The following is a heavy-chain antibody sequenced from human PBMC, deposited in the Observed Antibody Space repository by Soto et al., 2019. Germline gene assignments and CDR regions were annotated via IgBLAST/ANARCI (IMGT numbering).Heavy chain of an antibody. D-gene: IGHD5-12*01. J-gene: IGHJ4*02. V-gene: IGHV4-59*01. Sequence: ETLSLTCTVSGGSIISGYWSWIRQPPGKGLEWIGYISYSGNTNYNPSLKSRVTMSVDTPKNQFSLRLSSVTTADTAVYYCAGLRGYARSPIDYWGQGTLVTVSS. CDR3: AGLRGYARSPIDY. CDR1: GGSIISGY. CDR2: ISYSGNT.